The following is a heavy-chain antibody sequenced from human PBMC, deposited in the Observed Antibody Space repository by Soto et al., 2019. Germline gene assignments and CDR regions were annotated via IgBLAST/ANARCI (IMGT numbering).Heavy chain of an antibody. CDR1: GFTFSSYA. D-gene: IGHD3-3*01. J-gene: IGHJ6*02. CDR2: ISGSGGST. V-gene: IGHV3-23*01. Sequence: GGSLRLSCAASGFTFSSYAMSWVRQAPGKGLEWVSAISGSGGSTYYADSVKGRFTISRDNSKNTLYLQMNSLRAEDTAVYYCAKEGYAGITIFGVVIMTGMDVWGQGTTVTVSS. CDR3: AKEGYAGITIFGVVIMTGMDV.